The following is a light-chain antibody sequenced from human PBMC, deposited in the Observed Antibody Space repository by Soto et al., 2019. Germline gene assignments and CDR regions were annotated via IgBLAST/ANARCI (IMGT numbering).Light chain of an antibody. CDR1: QSISDT. V-gene: IGKV3-15*01. CDR3: QQYNNWPWT. Sequence: EIVMTQSPATLSVSPVGRATLSCRASQSISDTLAWYQQKPGQAPRLLIYGASKRATGFPARFSGSGSGTDFTLTISSLQSEDFAVYYCQQYNNWPWTFGQGTKVDI. CDR2: GAS. J-gene: IGKJ1*01.